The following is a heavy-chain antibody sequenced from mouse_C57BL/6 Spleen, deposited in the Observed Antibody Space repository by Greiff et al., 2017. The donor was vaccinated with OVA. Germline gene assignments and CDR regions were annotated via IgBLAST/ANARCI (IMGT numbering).Heavy chain of an antibody. CDR1: GYTFTDYN. CDR3: ARSRLGWFAY. Sequence: EVQVVESGPELVKPGASVKIPCKASGYTFTDYNMDWVKQSHGKSLEWIGDINPNNGGTIYNQKFKGKATLTVDKSSSTAYMELRSLTSEDTAVYYCARSRLGWFAYWGQGTLVTVSA. J-gene: IGHJ3*01. CDR2: INPNNGGT. D-gene: IGHD4-1*01. V-gene: IGHV1-18*01.